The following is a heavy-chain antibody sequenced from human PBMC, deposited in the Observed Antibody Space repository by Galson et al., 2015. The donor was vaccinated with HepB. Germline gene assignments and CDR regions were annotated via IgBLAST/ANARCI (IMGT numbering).Heavy chain of an antibody. J-gene: IGHJ5*02. CDR2: IYRDNDK. D-gene: IGHD3-16*02. V-gene: IGHV2-5*02. CDR1: GFSLTTSLVS. CDR3: AHRGGDYVWGSYPGLDNWFDP. Sequence: PALVKPTQTLTLTCTLSGFSLTTSLVSVGWIRQPPGKAPEWLALIYRDNDKRYSPSLKSRLTITKDTSKNQVVLTMTNMDPVDTATYYCAHRGGDYVWGSYPGLDNWFDPWGQGTLVTVSS.